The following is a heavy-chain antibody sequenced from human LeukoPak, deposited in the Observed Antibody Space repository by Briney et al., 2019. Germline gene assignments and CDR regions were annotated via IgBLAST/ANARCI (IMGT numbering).Heavy chain of an antibody. CDR3: ARGIAAAGALFDY. Sequence: KSSETLSLTCTVSGGSISSSSYYWGWIRQPPGKGLERIGSIYYSGSTYYNPSLKSRVTISVDTSKNQFSLKLSSVTAADTAVYYCARGIAAAGALFDYWGQGTLVTVSS. V-gene: IGHV4-39*07. CDR2: IYYSGST. J-gene: IGHJ4*02. CDR1: GGSISSSSYY. D-gene: IGHD6-13*01.